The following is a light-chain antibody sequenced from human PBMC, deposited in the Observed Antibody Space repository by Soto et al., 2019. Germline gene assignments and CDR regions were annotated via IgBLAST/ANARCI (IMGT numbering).Light chain of an antibody. J-gene: IGKJ1*01. Sequence: DIQMTQSPSSLSASVGDRVTITCRASQSISSYLNWYQQKPGKAPKLLIYAASSLQSGVPSRFSGSGSGTDFTLTIRSLQPEDFATYYCQQSYSSPQAWTFGQGTKVEI. CDR2: AAS. CDR3: QQSYSSPQAWT. CDR1: QSISSY. V-gene: IGKV1-39*01.